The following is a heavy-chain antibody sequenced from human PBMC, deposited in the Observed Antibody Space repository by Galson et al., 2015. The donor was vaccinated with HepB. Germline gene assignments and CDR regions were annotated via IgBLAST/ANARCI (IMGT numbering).Heavy chain of an antibody. Sequence: SLRLSCAASGFTFSSYGMHWVRQAPGKGLEWVAVIWYDGSNKYYADSVKGRFIISRDNSKNTLYLQMNSLRAEDTAVYYCAKDDQLRHYYYYGMDVWGQGTTVTVSS. V-gene: IGHV3-33*06. CDR2: IWYDGSNK. D-gene: IGHD5-24*01. CDR3: AKDDQLRHYYYYGMDV. CDR1: GFTFSSYG. J-gene: IGHJ6*02.